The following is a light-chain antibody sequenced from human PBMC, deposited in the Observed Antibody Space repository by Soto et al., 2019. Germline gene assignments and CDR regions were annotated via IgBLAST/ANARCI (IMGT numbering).Light chain of an antibody. CDR1: QSVSSSY. J-gene: IGKJ5*01. V-gene: IGKV3-20*01. Sequence: SVLTQSPGTLSLSTGERATLSCRASQSVSSSYLAWYQQKPGQAPRLLIYGASSRATGIPDRFSGSGSGTDFTLTISRLEPEDFAVYYCQQYGSSLSTVCQGTRLEIK. CDR2: GAS. CDR3: QQYGSSLST.